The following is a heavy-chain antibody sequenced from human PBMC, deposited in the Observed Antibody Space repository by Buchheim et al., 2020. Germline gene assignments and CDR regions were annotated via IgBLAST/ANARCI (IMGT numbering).Heavy chain of an antibody. V-gene: IGHV1-46*01. Sequence: QVHLVQSGAEVKEPGASVKVSCKASGYTFSSYYVHWVRQARGQGLEWMGVIDPSDDSTAYAQKFHGRVKMTRDTSTRTLYMDLSSLRSEDTALYYCARDRHRLGVGGIGGNYYDMDVWGQGTT. CDR2: IDPSDDST. D-gene: IGHD2-15*01. J-gene: IGHJ6*02. CDR3: ARDRHRLGVGGIGGNYYDMDV. CDR1: GYTFSSYY.